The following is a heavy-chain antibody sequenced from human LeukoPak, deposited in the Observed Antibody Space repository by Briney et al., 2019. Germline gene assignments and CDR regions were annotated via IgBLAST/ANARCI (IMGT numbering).Heavy chain of an antibody. V-gene: IGHV1-69*04. Sequence: SVKVSCKASGYTFTSYGISWVRQAPGQGLEWMGRIIPILGIANYAQKFQGRVTITADKSTSTAYMELSSLRSEDTAVYYCARDETVRYSYGPGSHLGGYWGQGTLVTVSS. J-gene: IGHJ4*02. CDR1: GYTFTSYG. CDR2: IIPILGIA. CDR3: ARDETVRYSYGPGSHLGGY. D-gene: IGHD5-18*01.